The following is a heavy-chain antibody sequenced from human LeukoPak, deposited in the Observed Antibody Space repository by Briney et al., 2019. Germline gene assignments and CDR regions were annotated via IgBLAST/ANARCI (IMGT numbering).Heavy chain of an antibody. CDR3: ARSPMVRGKNWFDP. D-gene: IGHD3-10*01. CDR2: INPNSGGT. Sequence: ASVKVSCKASGYTFTGYYMHWVRQAPGQGLEWMRWINPNSGGTNYAQKFQGRVTMTRDTSISTAYMELSRLRSDDTAVYYCARSPMVRGKNWFDPWGQGTLVTVSS. V-gene: IGHV1-2*02. J-gene: IGHJ5*02. CDR1: GYTFTGYY.